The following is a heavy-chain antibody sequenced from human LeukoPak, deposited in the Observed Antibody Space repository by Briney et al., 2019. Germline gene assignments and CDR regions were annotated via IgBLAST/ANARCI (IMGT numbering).Heavy chain of an antibody. J-gene: IGHJ4*02. CDR3: ARDTKTTVTTAGY. CDR2: ISPNTGGT. Sequence: ASVKVSYKASGYTFTDYYMHWVRQAPGQGLEWMGWISPNTGGTNYAQKFEGRVTMTRDTSIRTAYMELSRLTSDDTAVYYCARDTKTTVTTAGYWGQGTLVTVSS. V-gene: IGHV1-2*02. D-gene: IGHD4-17*01. CDR1: GYTFTDYY.